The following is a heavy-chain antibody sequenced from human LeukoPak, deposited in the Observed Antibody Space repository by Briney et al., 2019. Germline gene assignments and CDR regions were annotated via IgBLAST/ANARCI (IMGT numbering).Heavy chain of an antibody. CDR1: GLSFSSFA. CDR2: IRGSGET. V-gene: IGHV3-23*01. J-gene: IGHJ4*02. D-gene: IGHD3-16*01. CDR3: AKASWVSSTDAVR. Sequence: PGGSLRLSCAASGLSFSSFAMSWVRQGPARGLEWVSSIRGSGETFYAVSVKGRFTLSSDSSRNTMYFQMNNLRVEDTAIYFCAKASWVSSTDAVRWGQGTLVTVSS.